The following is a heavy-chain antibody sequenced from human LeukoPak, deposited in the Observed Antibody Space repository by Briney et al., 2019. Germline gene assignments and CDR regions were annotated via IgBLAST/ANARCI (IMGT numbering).Heavy chain of an antibody. J-gene: IGHJ6*03. CDR2: INWNGGST. CDR3: ARDAPYYYDSSGSSMDV. V-gene: IGHV3-20*04. D-gene: IGHD3-22*01. Sequence: PGGSLRLSRAASGFTFDDYGMSWVRQAPGKGLEWVSGINWNGGSTGYADSVKGRFTISRDNAKNSLYLQMNSLRAEDTALYYCARDAPYYYDSSGSSMDVWGKGTTVTVSS. CDR1: GFTFDDYG.